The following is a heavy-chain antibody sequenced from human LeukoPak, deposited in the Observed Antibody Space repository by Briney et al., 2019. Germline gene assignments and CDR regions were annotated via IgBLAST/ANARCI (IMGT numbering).Heavy chain of an antibody. CDR3: ARSGPYCTSGVCPRSGMDV. V-gene: IGHV1-2*02. J-gene: IGHJ6*02. D-gene: IGHD2-8*01. CDR1: GCTFTGYY. CDR2: INPNSGGT. Sequence: ASVKVSCKASGCTFTGYYMHWVRQAPGQGLEWMGWINPNSGGTNYAQKFQGRVTMTRDTSISTAYMELSRLRSDDTAVYYCARSGPYCTSGVCPRSGMDVWGQGTTVTASS.